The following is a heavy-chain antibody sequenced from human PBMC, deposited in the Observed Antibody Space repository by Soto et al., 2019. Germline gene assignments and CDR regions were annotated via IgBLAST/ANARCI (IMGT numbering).Heavy chain of an antibody. V-gene: IGHV3-23*01. CDR2: ISGSGGST. CDR3: AKVEYYYDSSGYYTEYGMDV. Sequence: GGSLRLSCAASGFTFSSYAMSWVRQAPGKGLEWVSAISGSGGSTYYADSVKGRFTISRDNSKNTLYLQMNSLRAEDTAVYYCAKVEYYYDSSGYYTEYGMDVWGQGTTVTVSS. CDR1: GFTFSSYA. J-gene: IGHJ6*02. D-gene: IGHD3-22*01.